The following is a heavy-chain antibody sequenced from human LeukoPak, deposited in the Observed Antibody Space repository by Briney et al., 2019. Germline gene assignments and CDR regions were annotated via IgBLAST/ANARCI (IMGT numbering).Heavy chain of an antibody. V-gene: IGHV1-69*04. CDR3: ARDLDPQGIFDY. D-gene: IGHD6-13*01. J-gene: IGHJ4*02. Sequence: WASVKVSCKASGGTFSSYAISWVRQAPGQGLEWMGRIIPILGIANYAQKFQGRVTITADKSTSTAYMELSSLRSEDTAVYYCARDLDPQGIFDYWGQGTLVTVSS. CDR2: IIPILGIA. CDR1: GGTFSSYA.